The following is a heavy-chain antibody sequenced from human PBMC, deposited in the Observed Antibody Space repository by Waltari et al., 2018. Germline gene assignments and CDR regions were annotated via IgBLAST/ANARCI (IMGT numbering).Heavy chain of an antibody. Sequence: QVQLQESGPGLVKPSETLSLTCAVSGYSISIGYYWGWIRQPPGKGLEWIGSIYHSGSTYYNPSLKSRVTISVDTSKNQFSLKLSSVTAADTAVYYCARQAYTWSGYGRVPFPIDYWGQGTLVTVSS. J-gene: IGHJ4*02. V-gene: IGHV4-38-2*01. CDR1: GYSISIGYY. CDR2: IYHSGST. D-gene: IGHD5-12*01. CDR3: ARQAYTWSGYGRVPFPIDY.